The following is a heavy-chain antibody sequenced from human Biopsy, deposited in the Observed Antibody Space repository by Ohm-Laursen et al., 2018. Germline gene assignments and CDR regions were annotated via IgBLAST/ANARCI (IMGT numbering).Heavy chain of an antibody. J-gene: IGHJ2*01. CDR2: VNDSGTT. CDR1: GGSFSGYD. D-gene: IGHD6-19*01. V-gene: IGHV4-34*01. Sequence: SQTLSLTCAVDGGSFSGYDWTWIRQPPGKGLEWIGEVNDSGTTNHNPSLKSRLTVSVDPTRKQFSLKLTSVTAADTAVYYCARTPGKAVAGRFLDLWGRGTLVTVSS. CDR3: ARTPGKAVAGRFLDL.